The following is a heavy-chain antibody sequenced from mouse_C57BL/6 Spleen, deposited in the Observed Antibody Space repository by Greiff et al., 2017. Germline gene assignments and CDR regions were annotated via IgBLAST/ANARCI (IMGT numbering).Heavy chain of an antibody. CDR3: ARSDGDYAMDY. CDR1: GFTFSSYA. J-gene: IGHJ4*01. CDR2: ISDGGSYT. Sequence: EVKLVESGGGLVKPGGSLKLSCAASGFTFSSYAMSWVRQTPEKRLEWVATISDGGSYTYYPDNVKGRFPISRDNAKNNLYLQMSHLKSEDTAMYYCARSDGDYAMDYWGQGTSVTVSS. V-gene: IGHV5-4*03.